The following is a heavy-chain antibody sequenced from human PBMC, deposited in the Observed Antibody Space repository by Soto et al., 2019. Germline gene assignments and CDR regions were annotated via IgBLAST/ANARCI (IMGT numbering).Heavy chain of an antibody. Sequence: ASVKVSCKASGYTFSPYGITWVRQAPGQGLDWMGWINPITGDTNSAAIFQDRVTMTTDTSTRTAYMELRSLKSDDTAVYSCARVKVPAAILSAFDLWGQGTLVTVSS. D-gene: IGHD2-2*02. J-gene: IGHJ3*01. CDR3: ARVKVPAAILSAFDL. CDR2: INPITGDT. CDR1: GYTFSPYG. V-gene: IGHV1-18*01.